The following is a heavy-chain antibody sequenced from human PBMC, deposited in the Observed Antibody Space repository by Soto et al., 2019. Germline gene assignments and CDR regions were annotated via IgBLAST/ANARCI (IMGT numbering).Heavy chain of an antibody. J-gene: IGHJ4*02. Sequence: PSETLSLTCTVSGGSISSYYWSWIRQPPGKGLEWIGYIYYSASTNYSPSLKSRVTISVDTSKNQFSLNLSSVTAADTAVYYCARHLSYCGGDCYSLDYWGQGTLVTVSS. CDR3: ARHLSYCGGDCYSLDY. D-gene: IGHD2-21*02. V-gene: IGHV4-59*08. CDR2: IYYSAST. CDR1: GGSISSYY.